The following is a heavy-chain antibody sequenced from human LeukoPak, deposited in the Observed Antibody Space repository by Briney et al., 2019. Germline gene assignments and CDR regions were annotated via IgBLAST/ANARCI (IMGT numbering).Heavy chain of an antibody. D-gene: IGHD3-3*01. CDR2: TYYRSQQWYS. CDR3: GRETDFGVVTN. Sequence: SQTLSLTCAISGDSVSSNGAAWDWIRQSPSRGLEWLGRTYYRSQQWYSDYAPSVKGRITINADTSQNQFSLHLNSVTPEDMAVYYCGRETDFGVVTNWGQGTLVTVSS. V-gene: IGHV6-1*01. J-gene: IGHJ4*02. CDR1: GDSVSSNGAA.